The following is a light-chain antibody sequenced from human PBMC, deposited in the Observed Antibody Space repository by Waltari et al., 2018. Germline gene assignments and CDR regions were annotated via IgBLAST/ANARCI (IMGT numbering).Light chain of an antibody. CDR2: GAS. CDR1: QSVTTT. V-gene: IGKV3-15*01. Sequence: EIVMAQSPASLSVSPGERAIFSCRASQSVTTTMAWYQQKPGQPPRFRFYGASTRATDIPARFSGSGSGTEFTLTSTSPQSEDVGVYYCHQYNDGPPFNFGQGTKLEIK. CDR3: HQYNDGPPFN. J-gene: IGKJ2*01.